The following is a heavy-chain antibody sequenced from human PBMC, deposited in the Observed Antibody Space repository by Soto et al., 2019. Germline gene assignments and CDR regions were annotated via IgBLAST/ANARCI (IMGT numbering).Heavy chain of an antibody. Sequence: SVKVSCKASGGTFSSYAISWVRQAPGRGLEWMGGIIPIFGTANYAQKFQGRVTVTADESTSTAYMELSSLRSADTAVYYCARGRGVDAFDIWGQGTMVTVSS. CDR2: IIPIFGTA. CDR1: GGTFSSYA. V-gene: IGHV1-69*13. J-gene: IGHJ3*02. D-gene: IGHD3-10*01. CDR3: ARGRGVDAFDI.